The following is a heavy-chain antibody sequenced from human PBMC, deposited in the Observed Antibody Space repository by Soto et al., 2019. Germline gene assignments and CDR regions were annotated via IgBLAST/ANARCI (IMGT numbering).Heavy chain of an antibody. Sequence: APVKVSSKTSGYTFTTYGVSWVRQAPGQGLEWMGWIRAYNGNTNYAQKLQGSVTMTTETSTSTAGMELRCLRSDDTAVYSGARDRYYSGSCSYYISWFDPWRQGTLVTVSS. CDR3: ARDRYYSGSCSYYISWFDP. CDR2: IRAYNGNT. J-gene: IGHJ5*02. D-gene: IGHD3-10*01. V-gene: IGHV1-18*04. CDR1: GYTFTTYG.